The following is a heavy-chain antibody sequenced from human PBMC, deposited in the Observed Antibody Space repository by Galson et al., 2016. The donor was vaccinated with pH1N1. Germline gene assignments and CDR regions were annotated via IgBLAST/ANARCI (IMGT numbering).Heavy chain of an antibody. D-gene: IGHD6-13*01. J-gene: IGHJ4*02. CDR3: AGGPTRAQLEDH. CDR2: LYPGGTT. Sequence: SLRLSCAASGFTVSSNYMNWVRQAPGKGLEWVAVLYPGGTTYYADSVKGRFTISRENSKNTLYLQMNSPRVDDTAVYFCAGGPTRAQLEDHWGQGTLVTVSS. V-gene: IGHV3-53*01. CDR1: GFTVSSNY.